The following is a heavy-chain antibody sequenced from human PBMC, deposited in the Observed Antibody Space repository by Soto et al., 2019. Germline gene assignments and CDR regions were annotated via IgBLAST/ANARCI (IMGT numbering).Heavy chain of an antibody. CDR1: GYTLTELS. J-gene: IGHJ4*02. D-gene: IGHD3-10*01. Sequence: GASVKVSCKVSGYTLTELSMHWVRQAPGKGLEWMGWFSAYNGSTNYAQKLQGRVTMTTDTSTSTAYMELRSLRSDDTAVYYCARDPGVPAFDYWGQGTLVTVSS. V-gene: IGHV1-18*01. CDR3: ARDPGVPAFDY. CDR2: FSAYNGST.